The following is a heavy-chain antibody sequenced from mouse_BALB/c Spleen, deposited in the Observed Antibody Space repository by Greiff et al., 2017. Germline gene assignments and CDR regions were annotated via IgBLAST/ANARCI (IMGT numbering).Heavy chain of an antibody. J-gene: IGHJ3*01. CDR1: GFTFSSYA. D-gene: IGHD2-1*01. V-gene: IGHV5-6-5*01. CDR2: ISSGGST. Sequence: EVKVVESGGGLVKPGGSLKLSCAASGFTFSSYAMSWVRQTPEKRLEWVASISSGGSTYYPDSVKGRFTISRDNARNILYLQMSSLRSEDTAMYYCARGYGNSAWFAYWGQGTLVTVSA. CDR3: ARGYGNSAWFAY.